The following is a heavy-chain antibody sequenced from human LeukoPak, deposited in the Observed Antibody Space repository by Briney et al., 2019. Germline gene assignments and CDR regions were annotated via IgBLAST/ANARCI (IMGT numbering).Heavy chain of an antibody. Sequence: ASVNVSCKASGYTFTIYYMHWVRQAPGQGLEWMGIINPSGGSTSYAQKFQGRVTMTRDTSTSTVYMELSSLRSEDTAVYYCARDGEEDTAMVWGYYYGMDVWGQGTTVTVSS. D-gene: IGHD5-18*01. J-gene: IGHJ6*02. V-gene: IGHV1-46*01. CDR1: GYTFTIYY. CDR2: INPSGGST. CDR3: ARDGEEDTAMVWGYYYGMDV.